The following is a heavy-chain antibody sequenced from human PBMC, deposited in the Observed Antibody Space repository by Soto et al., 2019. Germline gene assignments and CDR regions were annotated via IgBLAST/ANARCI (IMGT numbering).Heavy chain of an antibody. Sequence: SVKVSCKASGGTFSSYAISWVRQAPGQGLEWMGGIIPIFGTANYAQKFQGRVTITADESTSTAYMELSSLRSEDTAVYYCAYYYDSSGYWSHGMDVWGQGTTVTVSS. D-gene: IGHD3-22*01. CDR3: AYYYDSSGYWSHGMDV. J-gene: IGHJ6*02. CDR1: GGTFSSYA. V-gene: IGHV1-69*13. CDR2: IIPIFGTA.